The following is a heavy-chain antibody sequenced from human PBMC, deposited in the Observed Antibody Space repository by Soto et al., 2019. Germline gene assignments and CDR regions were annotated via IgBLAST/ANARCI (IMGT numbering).Heavy chain of an antibody. D-gene: IGHD5-18*01. CDR2: ISYDGGNE. Sequence: GGSLRLSCAASGFTFSNYAMHWVRQAPGKGLEWVAVISYDGGNEYYADSVKSRFTIPRDNSKNTLYLQMNSLRAEDTAVYYCARGRGGYSYGNAFDIWGQGTMVTVSS. CDR1: GFTFSNYA. CDR3: ARGRGGYSYGNAFDI. V-gene: IGHV3-30-3*01. J-gene: IGHJ3*02.